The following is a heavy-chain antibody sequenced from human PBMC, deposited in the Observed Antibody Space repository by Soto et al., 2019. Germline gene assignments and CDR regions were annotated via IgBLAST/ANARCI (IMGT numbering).Heavy chain of an antibody. J-gene: IGHJ3*02. CDR1: GFTFSSYS. D-gene: IGHD2-15*01. V-gene: IGHV3-21*01. CDR2: ISSSSSYI. CDR3: ARSICSGGSCYSPGAFDI. Sequence: GESLKISCAASGFTFSSYSMNWVRQAPGKGLEWVSSISSSSSYIYYADSVKGRFTISRDNAKNSLYLQMNSLRAEDTAVYYCARSICSGGSCYSPGAFDIWGQGTMVTVSS.